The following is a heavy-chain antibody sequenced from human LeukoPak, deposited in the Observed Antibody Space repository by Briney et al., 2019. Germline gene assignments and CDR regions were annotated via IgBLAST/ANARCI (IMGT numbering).Heavy chain of an antibody. CDR2: MDHSGKV. D-gene: IGHD1-26*01. Sequence: PSETLSRTCAVYGGSFSGHHWTWIRQSPGKGLEWIGEMDHSGKVNYNPSLKGRVTISVDTSKNQFSLKLTSMAAADTAVYYCARRPPVGGIDSWGQGALVTVSS. J-gene: IGHJ4*02. CDR1: GGSFSGHH. CDR3: ARRPPVGGIDS. V-gene: IGHV4-34*01.